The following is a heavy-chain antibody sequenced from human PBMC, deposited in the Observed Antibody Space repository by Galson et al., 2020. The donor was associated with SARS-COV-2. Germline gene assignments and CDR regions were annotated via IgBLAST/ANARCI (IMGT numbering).Heavy chain of an antibody. CDR1: GVSISSGGYY. J-gene: IGHJ3*02. V-gene: IGHV4-31*03. CDR2: IYYSGST. CDR3: ATTQRGYDSSGYYARFGAFDI. Sequence: ASETLSLTCTVSGVSISSGGYYWSWIRQHPGKGLEWIGYIYYSGSTYYNPSLKSRVTISVDTSKNQFSLKLSSVTAADTAVYYCATTQRGYDSSGYYARFGAFDIWGQGTMVTVSS. D-gene: IGHD3-22*01.